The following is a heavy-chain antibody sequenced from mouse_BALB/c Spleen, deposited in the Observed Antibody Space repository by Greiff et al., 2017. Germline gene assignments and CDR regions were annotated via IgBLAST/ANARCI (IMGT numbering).Heavy chain of an antibody. CDR1: GFTFSSFG. J-gene: IGHJ4*01. Sequence: EGHLVESGGGLVQPGGSRKLSCAASGFTFSSFGMHWVRQAPEKGLEWVAYISSGSSTIFYADTVKGRFTISRDNPKNTLFLQMTSLRSEDTAMYYCARSGGNYFYAMDYWGQGTSVTVSS. CDR3: ARSGGNYFYAMDY. V-gene: IGHV5-17*02. CDR2: ISSGSSTI. D-gene: IGHD2-1*01.